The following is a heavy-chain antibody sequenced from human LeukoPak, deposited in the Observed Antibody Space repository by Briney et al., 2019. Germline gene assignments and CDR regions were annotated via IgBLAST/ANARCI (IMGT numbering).Heavy chain of an antibody. CDR2: IYSGGST. CDR1: GFTVSSNY. D-gene: IGHD2-2*01. J-gene: IGHJ5*02. Sequence: PGGSLRLSCAASGFTVSSNYMSWVRQAPGKGLEWVSVIYSGGSTYYADSVKGRFTISRDNSKNTLYLQMNSLRAEDTAVYYCAKHSLASYCSSTSCYLSAWGQGTLVTVSS. CDR3: AKHSLASYCSSTSCYLSA. V-gene: IGHV3-53*01.